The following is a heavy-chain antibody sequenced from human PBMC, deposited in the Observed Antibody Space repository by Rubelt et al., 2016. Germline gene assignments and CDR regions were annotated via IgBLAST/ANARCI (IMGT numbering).Heavy chain of an antibody. CDR2: INHSGST. D-gene: IGHD7-27*01. CDR3: ARAGVSHYYFDY. CDR1: GGSFSGYY. Sequence: QVQLQQWGAGLLKPSETLSLTCAVYGGSFSGYYWSWIRQPPGKGLEWIGEINHSGSTNYNPSLKSRVTISVDTSKNQFSLKLSSVTAADTAVYYCARAGVSHYYFDYWGQGTLVTVSS. J-gene: IGHJ4*02. V-gene: IGHV4-34*01.